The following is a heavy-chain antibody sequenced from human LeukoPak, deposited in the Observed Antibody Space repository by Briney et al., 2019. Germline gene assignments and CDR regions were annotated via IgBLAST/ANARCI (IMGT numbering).Heavy chain of an antibody. CDR3: ARDAACAAPAMFDY. Sequence: GGSLRLSCAASGFTFSSYSMNWVRQAPGKGLEWVSSISSSSSYIYYADSVQGRFTISRDHAKNSLYRQMNSLRAEDTAVNSWARDAACAAPAMFDYWGQGALVTVSS. V-gene: IGHV3-21*01. CDR2: ISSSSSYI. D-gene: IGHD2-15*01. J-gene: IGHJ4*02. CDR1: GFTFSSYS.